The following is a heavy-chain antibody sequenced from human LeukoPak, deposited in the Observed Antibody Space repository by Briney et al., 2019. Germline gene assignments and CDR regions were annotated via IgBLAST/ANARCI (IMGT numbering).Heavy chain of an antibody. Sequence: PGGSLRLSCAASGFTFSDFSMNWVRQAPGKGLEWVSSINDSGGSTLYAESVKGRFTMSRDNSKNTLYVQMNNLRAEDTAVYYCAKGASSTWIDYWGQGTLVTVSS. CDR1: GFTFSDFS. V-gene: IGHV3-23*01. J-gene: IGHJ4*02. CDR3: AKGASSTWIDY. D-gene: IGHD6-13*01. CDR2: INDSGGST.